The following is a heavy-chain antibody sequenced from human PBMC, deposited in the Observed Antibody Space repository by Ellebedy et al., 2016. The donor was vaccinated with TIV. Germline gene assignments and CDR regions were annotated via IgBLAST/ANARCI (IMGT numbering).Heavy chain of an antibody. CDR3: ARDGDHHVDLDN. CDR1: GFTFSYYW. J-gene: IGHJ4*02. Sequence: PGGSLRLSCTASGFTFSYYWMHWVRQAPGKGLEWVSRIDSDGHTTRYADLVEGRFTISRDNAKNTLYLQMHSLRAEDTALYYCARDGDHHVDLDNWGQGTLVTVSS. D-gene: IGHD5-12*01. V-gene: IGHV3-74*01. CDR2: IDSDGHTT.